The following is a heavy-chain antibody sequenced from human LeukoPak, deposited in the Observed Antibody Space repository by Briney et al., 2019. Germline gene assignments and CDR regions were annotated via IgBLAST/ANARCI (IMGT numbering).Heavy chain of an antibody. CDR3: ARDQSYYDSSGPIDY. CDR1: GYTLTSYY. CDR2: INPSGGST. J-gene: IGHJ4*02. D-gene: IGHD3-22*01. V-gene: IGHV1-46*03. Sequence: WASVKVSCKASGYTLTSYYMHWVRQAPGQGLEWMGIINPSGGSTSYAQKFQGRVTMTRDTSTSTVYMELSSLRSEDTAVYYCARDQSYYDSSGPIDYWGQGTLVTVSS.